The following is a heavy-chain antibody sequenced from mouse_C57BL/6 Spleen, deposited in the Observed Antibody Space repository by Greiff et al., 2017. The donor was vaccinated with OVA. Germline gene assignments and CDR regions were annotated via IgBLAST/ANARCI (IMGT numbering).Heavy chain of an antibody. D-gene: IGHD2-2*01. CDR1: GYTFTSYW. CDR3: ARWLPNYAMDY. CDR2: IDPSDSYT. V-gene: IGHV1-59*01. J-gene: IGHJ4*01. Sequence: QVQLKQPGAELVRPGTSVKLSCKASGYTFTSYWMHWVKQRPGQGLEWIGVIDPSDSYTNYNQKFKGKATLTVDTSSSTAYMQLSSLTSEDSAVYYCARWLPNYAMDYWGQGTSVTVSS.